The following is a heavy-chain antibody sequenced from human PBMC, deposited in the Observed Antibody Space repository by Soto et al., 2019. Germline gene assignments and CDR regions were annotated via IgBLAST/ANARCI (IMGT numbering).Heavy chain of an antibody. V-gene: IGHV3-23*01. CDR2: ITGSGGTI. CDR3: AKDRMNHNSVWDPFDI. CDR1: GFSFSKYA. J-gene: IGHJ3*02. D-gene: IGHD2-15*01. Sequence: DVQLLESGGGLVQPGGSLRLSCAASGFSFSKYAMIWVRQAPGKGQEWVSGITGSGGTIEYTASVKGRFTISRDNSKNTLSLQMNGLRAEDTAVYYCAKDRMNHNSVWDPFDIWGQGTMVTVSS.